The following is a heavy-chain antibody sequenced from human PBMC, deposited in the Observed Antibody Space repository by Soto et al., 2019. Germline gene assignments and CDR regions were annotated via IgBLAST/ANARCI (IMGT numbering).Heavy chain of an antibody. J-gene: IGHJ4*02. CDR3: AKDSLRYFDWLLPNYFDY. V-gene: IGHV3-23*01. D-gene: IGHD3-9*01. CDR2: ISGSGGST. Sequence: GGSLRLSCAASGFTFSSYAMSWVRQAPGKGLEWVSAISGSGGSTHYADSVKGRFTISRDNSKNTLYLQMNSLRAEDTAVYYCAKDSLRYFDWLLPNYFDYWGQGTLVTVSS. CDR1: GFTFSSYA.